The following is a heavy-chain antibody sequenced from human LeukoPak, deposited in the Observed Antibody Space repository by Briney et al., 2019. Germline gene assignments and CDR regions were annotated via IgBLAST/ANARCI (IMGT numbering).Heavy chain of an antibody. V-gene: IGHV4-4*07. J-gene: IGHJ4*02. D-gene: IGHD2-8*02. CDR1: GGSISHYF. CDR3: WRAPCAGSCHDDY. CDR2: ISNSGRS. Sequence: SETLSLTCTVSGGSISHYFWRWLRQPAGKGLEWMGRISNSGRSIYHPSLKSRLTMSINTSKNQFSQKLTSVSAADAAFYYCWRAPCAGSCHDDYWGEGTLVTVSS.